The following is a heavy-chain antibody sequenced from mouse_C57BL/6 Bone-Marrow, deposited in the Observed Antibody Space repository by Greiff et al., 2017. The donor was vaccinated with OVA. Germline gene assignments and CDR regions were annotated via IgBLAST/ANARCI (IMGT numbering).Heavy chain of an antibody. CDR2: IDPEDGET. D-gene: IGHD2-5*01. CDR1: GFNIKDYY. V-gene: IGHV14-2*01. J-gene: IGHJ4*01. CDR3: ARGYSNYKYAMDY. Sequence: VQLQQSGAELVKPGASVKLSCTASGFNIKDYYMHWVKQRTEQGLEWIGRIDPEDGETTYAPKFQGKATITADTSSNTAYLQLRSLTSEYTAVYYCARGYSNYKYAMDYWGQGTSVTVSS.